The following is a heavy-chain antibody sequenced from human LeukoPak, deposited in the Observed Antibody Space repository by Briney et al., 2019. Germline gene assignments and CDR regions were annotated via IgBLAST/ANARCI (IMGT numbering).Heavy chain of an antibody. CDR1: GGTFSSYA. J-gene: IGHJ6*02. Sequence: SVKVSFKASGGTFSSYAISWVRQAPGQGLEWMGRIIPILGIANYAQKFQGRVTITADKSTSTAYMELSSLRSEDTAVYYCAREKGIAVAGTVYYYYGMDVWGQGTTVTVSS. V-gene: IGHV1-69*04. CDR2: IIPILGIA. D-gene: IGHD6-19*01. CDR3: AREKGIAVAGTVYYYYGMDV.